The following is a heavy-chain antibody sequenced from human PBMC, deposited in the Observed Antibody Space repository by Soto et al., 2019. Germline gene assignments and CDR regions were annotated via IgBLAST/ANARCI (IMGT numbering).Heavy chain of an antibody. CDR3: ARDGVATITEDAFDI. Sequence: ASVKVSCKASGYTFTSYGISWVRQAPGQGLEWMGWISAYNGNTNYAQKLQGRVTMTTDTSTSTACMELRSLRSDDTAVYYCARDGVATITEDAFDIWGQGTMVTVSS. CDR2: ISAYNGNT. V-gene: IGHV1-18*01. D-gene: IGHD5-12*01. J-gene: IGHJ3*02. CDR1: GYTFTSYG.